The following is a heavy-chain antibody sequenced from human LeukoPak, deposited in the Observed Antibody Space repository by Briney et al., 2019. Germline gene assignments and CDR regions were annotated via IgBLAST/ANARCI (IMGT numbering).Heavy chain of an antibody. Sequence: GGSLRLSCAVSGFTFSTYEMNWFRQVPGKGLEWVSYISSSGDNKQYTSSVEGRFTISRDNAKNSLYLEMDSLGVEDTAIYYCARDALAGVVGAFRLYDYWGHGTLVSVSS. CDR3: ARDALAGVVGAFRLYDY. CDR2: ISSSGDNK. J-gene: IGHJ4*01. D-gene: IGHD2-15*01. V-gene: IGHV3-48*03. CDR1: GFTFSTYE.